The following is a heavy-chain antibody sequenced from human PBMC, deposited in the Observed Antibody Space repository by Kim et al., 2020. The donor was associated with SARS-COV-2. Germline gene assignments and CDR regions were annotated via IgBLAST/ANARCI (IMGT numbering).Heavy chain of an antibody. Sequence: SETLSLTCTVSGDSISSSSYYWGWFRQPPGKGLEWLGSRLEWLGSIYYDGTTQYNPSLKSRVTLSVDTSKNQFSLKLSSVTAADTALYYCARRKPPDIWGQGTLVTVSS. J-gene: IGHJ3*02. CDR3: ARRKPPDI. V-gene: IGHV4-39*01. CDR2: IYYDGTT. CDR1: GDSISSSSYY.